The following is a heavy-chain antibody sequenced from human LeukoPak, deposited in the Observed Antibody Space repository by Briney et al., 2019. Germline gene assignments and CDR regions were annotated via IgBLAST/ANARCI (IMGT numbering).Heavy chain of an antibody. Sequence: GGSLRLSCAGTRFTFNNFAMSWVRQAPGKGLEWVSGISGTGGSTYYADSVKGRFTISRDNSKNTVYLQTNSLDAEDTAVYYCAKGRCSGGSCYGRGLDSWGQGTLVTVSS. V-gene: IGHV3-23*01. CDR2: ISGTGGST. CDR1: RFTFNNFA. J-gene: IGHJ4*02. CDR3: AKGRCSGGSCYGRGLDS. D-gene: IGHD2-15*01.